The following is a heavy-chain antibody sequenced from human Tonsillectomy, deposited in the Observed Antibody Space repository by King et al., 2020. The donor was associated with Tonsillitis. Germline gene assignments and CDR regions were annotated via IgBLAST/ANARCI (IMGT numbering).Heavy chain of an antibody. CDR1: GGSISTYY. CDR3: ARLHSGSYWYFDL. Sequence: VQLQESGPGLVKPSETLSLTCTVSGGSISTYYRSWIRQPPRKGLEWIGFIHYSGSTNYNPSLKSRVTISLDTSKNQFSLKLTSVTAADTAVYSCARLHSGSYWYFDLWGRGTLVTVSS. CDR2: IHYSGST. D-gene: IGHD6-13*01. V-gene: IGHV4-59*01. J-gene: IGHJ2*01.